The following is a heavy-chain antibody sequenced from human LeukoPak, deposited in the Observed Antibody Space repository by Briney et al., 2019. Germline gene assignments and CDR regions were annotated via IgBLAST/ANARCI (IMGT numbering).Heavy chain of an antibody. J-gene: IGHJ4*02. D-gene: IGHD1-7*01. CDR3: AQLPRD. Sequence: GGSLRLSCAVSGFIVDSHFMTWVRQAPGKGLEWVSVIYRDGSTYYADSVEGRFTISRDNSKNTLHLQMNSLRTEDTAVYYCAQLPRDWGQGTLVTVSS. V-gene: IGHV3-66*02. CDR1: GFIVDSHF. CDR2: IYRDGST.